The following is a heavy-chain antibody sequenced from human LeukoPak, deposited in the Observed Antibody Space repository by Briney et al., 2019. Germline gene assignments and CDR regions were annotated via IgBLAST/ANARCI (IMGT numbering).Heavy chain of an antibody. CDR3: ARDQYDYTWGSYRPYFDP. Sequence: ASVKVSCKASGYTFTSYGISWVRQAPGQGLEWMGSISPYNGNTKYTERLQGRVIMTTDTSTRTAYMELRSLRSDDTAVFYCARDQYDYTWGSYRPYFDPWGQGTLVTVSS. J-gene: IGHJ4*02. D-gene: IGHD3-16*02. CDR1: GYTFTSYG. V-gene: IGHV1-18*04. CDR2: ISPYNGNT.